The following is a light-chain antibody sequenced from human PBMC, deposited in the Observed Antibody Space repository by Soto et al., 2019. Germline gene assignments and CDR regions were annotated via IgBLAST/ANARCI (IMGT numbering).Light chain of an antibody. J-gene: IGLJ3*02. CDR3: QSYDRSNSRRV. Sequence: NFMLTQPHSVSESPGKTVTISCTRSSGSIASNYVQWYQQRPGSAPTTVIYENDERPSGVPDRFSGSIDSSSNSASLTISGLKTEDEANYYCQSYDRSNSRRVFGGGTKLTVL. CDR2: END. V-gene: IGLV6-57*03. CDR1: SGSIASNY.